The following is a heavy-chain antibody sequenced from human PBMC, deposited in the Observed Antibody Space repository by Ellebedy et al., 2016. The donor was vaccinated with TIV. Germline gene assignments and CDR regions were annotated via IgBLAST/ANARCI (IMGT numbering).Heavy chain of an antibody. D-gene: IGHD6-6*01. CDR2: ISVYNGNT. J-gene: IGHJ5*02. CDR1: GYTFNSYC. V-gene: IGHV1-18*01. CDR3: ARWDYSSSPDH. Sequence: ASVKVSCXASGYTFNSYCITWVRQAPGQGLEWMGWISVYNGNTNYAQKFQGRVTMTTDTSTSTAYMELTSLRYDDTAVYYCARWDYSSSPDHWGQGTLVTVSS.